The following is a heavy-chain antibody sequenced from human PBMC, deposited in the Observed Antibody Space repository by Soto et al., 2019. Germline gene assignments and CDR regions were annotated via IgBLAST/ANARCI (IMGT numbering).Heavy chain of an antibody. CDR3: ARAGTWFGDCDY. D-gene: IGHD3-10*01. CDR1: GFTVSSNY. CDR2: IYSGGST. Sequence: EVQLVESGGGLIQPGGSLRLSCAASGFTVSSNYMSWVRQAPGKGLEWVSVIYSGGSTYYADSVKARFTISRANSKNTLYLQMNSLRAEDTAVYYWARAGTWFGDCDYWGQGTLVTVCS. J-gene: IGHJ4*02. V-gene: IGHV3-53*01.